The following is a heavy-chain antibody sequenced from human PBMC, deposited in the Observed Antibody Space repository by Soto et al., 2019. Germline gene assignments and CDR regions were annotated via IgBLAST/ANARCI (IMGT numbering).Heavy chain of an antibody. V-gene: IGHV1-69*13. CDR2: ILPVSAPP. J-gene: IGHJ4*02. D-gene: IGHD3-3*01. Sequence: ASGKVSCKASGGTLNNYAINWLRQAPGQGLEWMGGILPVSAPPDYAQKFQGRVSITADHSTSTVYMELSRLKSDDTAVYFCATDSNYDVSNSFWGQGTLVTVSS. CDR3: ATDSNYDVSNSF. CDR1: GGTLNNYA.